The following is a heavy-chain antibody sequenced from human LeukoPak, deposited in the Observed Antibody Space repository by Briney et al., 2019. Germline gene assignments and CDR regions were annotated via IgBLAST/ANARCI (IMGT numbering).Heavy chain of an antibody. V-gene: IGHV4-34*01. CDR1: GGSFSGYY. CDR3: ARAGLYYYDSSGYYPSYYFDH. D-gene: IGHD3-22*01. J-gene: IGHJ4*02. CDR2: IYYSGST. Sequence: SETLSLTCAVYGGSFSGYYWGWIHQPPGKGLEWIGSIYYSGSTYYNPSLKSRVTISVDTSKNQFSLKLSSVTAADTAVYYCARAGLYYYDSSGYYPSYYFDHWGQGTLVTVSS.